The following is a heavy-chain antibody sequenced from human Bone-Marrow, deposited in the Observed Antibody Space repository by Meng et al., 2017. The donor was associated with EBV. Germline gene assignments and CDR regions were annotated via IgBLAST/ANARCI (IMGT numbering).Heavy chain of an antibody. D-gene: IGHD6-19*01. J-gene: IGHJ4*02. Sequence: LVCGGGLVPPGGSLRLSCAASGFTFSSYAMSWVRQAPGKGLEWVSAISGSGGSTYYADSVKGRFTISRDNSKNTLYLQMNSLRAEDTAVYYCAKCGGGWYSCYFDYWGQGTLVTVSS. CDR1: GFTFSSYA. CDR3: AKCGGGWYSCYFDY. CDR2: ISGSGGST. V-gene: IGHV3-23*01.